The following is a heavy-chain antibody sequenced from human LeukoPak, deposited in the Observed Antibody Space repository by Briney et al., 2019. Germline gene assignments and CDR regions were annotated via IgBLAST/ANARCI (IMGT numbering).Heavy chain of an antibody. J-gene: IGHJ4*02. CDR1: GFTFSRYW. V-gene: IGHV3-7*03. D-gene: IGHD4-17*01. Sequence: TGGSLRLSCAVSGFTFSRYWMSWVRQAPGKGLEWVANIEQDGSEKYYVDSVKGRFTISRGNAKNSVYLQMNSLRAEDTAIYYCARDYHGDYPYYFDYWGQGTLVTVSS. CDR3: ARDYHGDYPYYFDY. CDR2: IEQDGSEK.